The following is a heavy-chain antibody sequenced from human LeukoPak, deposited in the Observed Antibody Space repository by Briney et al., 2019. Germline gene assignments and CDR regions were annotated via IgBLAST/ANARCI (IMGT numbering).Heavy chain of an antibody. V-gene: IGHV4-34*01. CDR1: GGSFSGYY. CDR3: ARRKLWSGYPFNP. J-gene: IGHJ5*02. D-gene: IGHD3-3*01. CDR2: INHSGST. Sequence: SETLSLTCAVYGGSFSGYYWSWIRQPPGKGLGWIGEINHSGSTNYNPSLKSRVTISVDTSKNQFSLKLSSVTAADTAVYYCARRKLWSGYPFNPWGQGTLVTVSS.